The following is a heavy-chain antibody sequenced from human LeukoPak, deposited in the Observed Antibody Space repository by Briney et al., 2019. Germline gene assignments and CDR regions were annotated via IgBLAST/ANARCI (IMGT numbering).Heavy chain of an antibody. J-gene: IGHJ4*02. Sequence: SQTLSLTCAISGDSVSSNSATWNWIRQSPSRGLEWLGTTYYRSKWYNGYAVSVKSRITINPDTSKNQFSLQLNSVTPEDTAVYYCAREQAYCGGDCYPAFDYWGQGALVTVSS. V-gene: IGHV6-1*01. CDR3: AREQAYCGGDCYPAFDY. CDR2: TYYRSKWYN. D-gene: IGHD2-21*02. CDR1: GDSVSSNSAT.